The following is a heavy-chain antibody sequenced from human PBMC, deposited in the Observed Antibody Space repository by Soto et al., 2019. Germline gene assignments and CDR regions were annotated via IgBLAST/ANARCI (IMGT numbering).Heavy chain of an antibody. Sequence: GGSLRLSCAASGFTFSSYGMHWVRQAPGKGLEWVAVIWYDGSNKYYADSVKGRFTISRDNSKNTLYLQMNSLRAEDTAVYYCATDRGSSPHPYYFDYWGQGTLVTVSS. CDR2: IWYDGSNK. CDR3: ATDRGSSPHPYYFDY. CDR1: GFTFSSYG. J-gene: IGHJ4*02. D-gene: IGHD6-6*01. V-gene: IGHV3-33*01.